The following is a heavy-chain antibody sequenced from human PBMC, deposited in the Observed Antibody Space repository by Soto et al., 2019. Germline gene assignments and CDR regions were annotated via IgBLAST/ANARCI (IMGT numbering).Heavy chain of an antibody. V-gene: IGHV4-31*03. Sequence: SETLSVTCTVSGGSINSGGYYWSWIRQHPGKGLEWIGYIYYSGSTYYNPSLKSRVTISVDTSKNQFSLKLSSVTAADTAVYYCASTYDSSGYYYFDFDYWGQGTLVTVSS. D-gene: IGHD3-22*01. CDR2: IYYSGST. CDR1: GGSINSGGYY. J-gene: IGHJ4*02. CDR3: ASTYDSSGYYYFDFDY.